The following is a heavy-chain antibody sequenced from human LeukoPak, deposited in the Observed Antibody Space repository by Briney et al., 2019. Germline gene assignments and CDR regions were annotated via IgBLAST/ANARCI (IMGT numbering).Heavy chain of an antibody. CDR3: ARRRGYSGYGDY. J-gene: IGHJ4*02. D-gene: IGHD5-12*01. CDR1: GYTFTYYW. V-gene: IGHV5-51*01. CDR2: IYPGDSDT. Sequence: GEALQISYQGSGYTFTYYWIGWGRPMPGKGLEWRGIIYPGDSDTRYSPSFQGQVTISADKSITTAYLQWSSLKASDTAMYYCARRRGYSGYGDYWGQGTLVTVSS.